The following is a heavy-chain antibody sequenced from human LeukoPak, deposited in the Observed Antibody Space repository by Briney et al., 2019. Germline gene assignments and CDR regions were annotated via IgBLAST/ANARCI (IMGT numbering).Heavy chain of an antibody. CDR2: ISSSSSYI. CDR1: GFTFSSYS. Sequence: GGSLRLSCAASGFTFSSYSMNWVRQAPGKGLEWVSSISSSSSYIYYADSVKGRFTISRDNAKNSLYLQMNSLRAEDTAVYYCARSVRTYYYDSSGYYSVFYFDYWGQGTLVTVSS. V-gene: IGHV3-21*01. CDR3: ARSVRTYYYDSSGYYSVFYFDY. J-gene: IGHJ4*02. D-gene: IGHD3-22*01.